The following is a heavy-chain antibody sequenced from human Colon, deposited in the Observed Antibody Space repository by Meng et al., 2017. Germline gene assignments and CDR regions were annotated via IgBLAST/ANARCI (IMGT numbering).Heavy chain of an antibody. V-gene: IGHV4-61*01. CDR2: IYYSGTT. CDR3: ARDRVPGKY. J-gene: IGHJ4*02. Sequence: QRQRQGACPGLVRPLETLSLTCTVSGGSVSSGTYYWSWIRQPPGKGLEWIGCIYYSGTTNYNPSLKSRVTISVDTSKNQFSLKLSSVTPADTAVYFCARDRVPGKYWGQGTLVTVSS. D-gene: IGHD1-14*01. CDR1: GGSVSSGTYY.